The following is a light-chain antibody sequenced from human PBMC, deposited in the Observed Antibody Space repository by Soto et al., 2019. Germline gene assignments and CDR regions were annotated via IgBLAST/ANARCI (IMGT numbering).Light chain of an antibody. CDR2: GAS. J-gene: IGKJ1*01. CDR1: QSVSSTY. Sequence: EIVLTQSPGTLSLSPGERATLSCRASQSVSSTYLIWYQQKPGQAPRLLIYGASSRATGVPDRFSGGGSGTDFTLTISRLEPEDFAVYYGQHFVNSLTWTFGEGTKVEIK. CDR3: QHFVNSLTWT. V-gene: IGKV3-20*01.